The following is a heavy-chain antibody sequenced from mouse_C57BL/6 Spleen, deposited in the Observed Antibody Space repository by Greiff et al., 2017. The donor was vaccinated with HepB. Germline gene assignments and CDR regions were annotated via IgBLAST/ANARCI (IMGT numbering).Heavy chain of an antibody. J-gene: IGHJ2*01. CDR2: IYPGSGNT. Sequence: VQLQQSGAELVRPGASVKLSCKASGYTFTDYYINWVKQRPGQGLEWIARIYPGSGNTYYNEKFKGKATLTAEKSSSTAYMQLSSLTSEDSAVYFCARGGGNYYFDYWGQGTTLTVSS. CDR1: GYTFTDYY. CDR3: ARGGGNYYFDY. D-gene: IGHD2-1*01. V-gene: IGHV1-76*01.